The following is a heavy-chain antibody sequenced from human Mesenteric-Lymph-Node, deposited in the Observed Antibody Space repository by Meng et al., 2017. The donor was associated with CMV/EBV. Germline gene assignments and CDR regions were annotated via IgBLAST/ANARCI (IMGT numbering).Heavy chain of an antibody. CDR1: GFTFSSYG. D-gene: IGHD6-19*01. J-gene: IGHJ4*02. V-gene: IGHV3-30*18. CDR3: AKDFASGWSLDFDY. Sequence: SGFTFSSYGMHWVRQATGKGLEWVAVVSHDESNKDYADSVKGRFTISRDNSKKTLYLQMNSLRAEDTAVYYCAKDFASGWSLDFDYWGQGTLVTVSS. CDR2: VSHDESNK.